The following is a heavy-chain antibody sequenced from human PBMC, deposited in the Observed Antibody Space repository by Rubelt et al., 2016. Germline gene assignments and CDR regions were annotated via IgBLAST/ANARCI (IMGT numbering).Heavy chain of an antibody. CDR3: ARRRPYDGFVMGYYYYGMDV. J-gene: IGHJ6*02. V-gene: IGHV6-1*01. D-gene: IGHD2-21*01. CDR2: TYYRSKWYN. Sequence: LGRTYYRSKWYNDYAVSVKSRITINPDTSKNQFSLQLNSVTPEDTAVYYCARRRPYDGFVMGYYYYGMDVWGQGTTVTVSS.